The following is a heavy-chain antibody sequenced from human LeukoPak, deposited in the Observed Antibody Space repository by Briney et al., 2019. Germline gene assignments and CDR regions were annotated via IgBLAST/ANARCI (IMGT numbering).Heavy chain of an antibody. CDR1: GFTFSSYY. J-gene: IGHJ6*02. V-gene: IGHV3-53*01. D-gene: IGHD1-26*01. CDR2: IYSGGTT. CDR3: ARHQVGATPPYYCYFGIDV. Sequence: GGSLRLSCAASGFTFSSYYMNWVRQAPGKGLEWVSVIYSGGTTYYAESVKGRFTISRDNSNNTLYLQIHSLGLEDTAMYYCARHQVGATPPYYCYFGIDVWGRGTTVTVSS.